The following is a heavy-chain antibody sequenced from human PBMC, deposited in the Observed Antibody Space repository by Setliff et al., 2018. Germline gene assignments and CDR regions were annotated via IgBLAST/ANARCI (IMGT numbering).Heavy chain of an antibody. D-gene: IGHD6-19*01. V-gene: IGHV3-74*01. J-gene: IGHJ4*02. CDR3: ARVASGWWWFDY. CDR2: INPDGSTT. CDR1: GFTFSSYW. Sequence: PGESLKISCAASGFTFSSYWMHWVRQAPGKGLVWVSRINPDGSTTSYADSVRGRFTISRDNAKNTVYLQMNSLSAEDTAVYYCARVASGWWWFDYWGQGTLVTVSS.